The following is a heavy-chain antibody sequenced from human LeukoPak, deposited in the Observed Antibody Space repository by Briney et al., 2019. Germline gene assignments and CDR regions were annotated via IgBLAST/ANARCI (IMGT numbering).Heavy chain of an antibody. J-gene: IGHJ4*02. CDR1: GGSFSGYY. CDR2: INHSGST. V-gene: IGHV4-34*01. CDR3: ARGLRGYDSSGYPLY. D-gene: IGHD3-22*01. Sequence: PSETLSLTCAVYGGSFSGYYWSWIRQPPGKGLEWIGEINHSGSTNYNPSLKSRVTISVDTSKNQFSLKLSSVTAADTAVYYCARGLRGYDSSGYPLYWGQGTLVTVSS.